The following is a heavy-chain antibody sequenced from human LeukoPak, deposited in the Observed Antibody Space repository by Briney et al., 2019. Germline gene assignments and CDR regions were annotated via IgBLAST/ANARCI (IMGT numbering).Heavy chain of an antibody. CDR2: MNAKTGAT. Sequence: ASVKVSCKASGYTFTSYYMHWVRQAPGHGLEWLGWMNAKTGATSSAQKFPGRFTMTRDTSIGTASMEFNSLTSDDTAVYYCARQSGTYWGLDYWGQGTRVTVSS. D-gene: IGHD1-26*01. CDR1: GYTFTSYY. J-gene: IGHJ4*02. CDR3: ARQSGTYWGLDY. V-gene: IGHV1-2*02.